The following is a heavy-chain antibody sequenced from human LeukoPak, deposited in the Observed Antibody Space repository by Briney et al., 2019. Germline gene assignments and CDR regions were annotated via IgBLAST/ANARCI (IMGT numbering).Heavy chain of an antibody. CDR3: AREGHGSGSYWDY. Sequence: PGGSLRLSCAASGFTVSRNYMSWVRQAPGKGLEWVSVIYSGGSTYYADSVKGRFTISRDNSKNTLYLQMNSLRAEDTAVYYCAREGHGSGSYWDYWGQGTLVTVSS. J-gene: IGHJ4*02. D-gene: IGHD3-10*01. CDR2: IYSGGST. V-gene: IGHV3-53*01. CDR1: GFTVSRNY.